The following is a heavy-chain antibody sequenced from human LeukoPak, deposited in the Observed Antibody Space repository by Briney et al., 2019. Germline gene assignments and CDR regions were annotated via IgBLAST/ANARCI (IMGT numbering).Heavy chain of an antibody. V-gene: IGHV3-73*01. J-gene: IGHJ4*02. CDR3: ARDSSSEGPLDY. CDR1: GFPFSSYW. Sequence: GSLRLSCVASGFPFSSYWMTWVRQASGKGLEWIGRIRSKANNYATAYTDPLKGRFTVSRDDSKNTAYLQMNSLKTEDSAVYFCARDSSSEGPLDYWGQGTLVTVSS. D-gene: IGHD6-6*01. CDR2: IRSKANNYAT.